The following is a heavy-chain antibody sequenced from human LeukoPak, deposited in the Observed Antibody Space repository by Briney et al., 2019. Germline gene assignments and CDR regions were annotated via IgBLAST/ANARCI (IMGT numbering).Heavy chain of an antibody. V-gene: IGHV3-30*04. J-gene: IGHJ4*02. CDR3: ARRATTERGHSYGLDF. D-gene: IGHD5-18*01. Sequence: GGSLRLSCAASGFTFSSYAMHWVRQAPGKGLEWVAVISYDGSNKYYADSVKGRFTISRDNSKNTLYLQMNSLRAEDTAVYYCARRATTERGHSYGLDFWGQGTLVTVSS. CDR1: GFTFSSYA. CDR2: ISYDGSNK.